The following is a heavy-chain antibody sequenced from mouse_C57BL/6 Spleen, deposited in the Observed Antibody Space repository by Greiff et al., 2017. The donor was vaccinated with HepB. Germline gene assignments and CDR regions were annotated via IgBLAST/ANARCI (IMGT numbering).Heavy chain of an antibody. D-gene: IGHD3-2*02. CDR2: IYPGSGST. J-gene: IGHJ4*01. CDR3: ARLRSSGLYYYAMDY. V-gene: IGHV1-55*01. Sequence: QVQLQQPGAELVKPGASVKMSCKASGYTFTSYWITWVKQRPGQGLEWIGDIYPGSGSTNYNEKFKSKATLTVDTSSSTAYMQLSSLTSEDSAVYYCARLRSSGLYYYAMDYWGQGTSVTVSS. CDR1: GYTFTSYW.